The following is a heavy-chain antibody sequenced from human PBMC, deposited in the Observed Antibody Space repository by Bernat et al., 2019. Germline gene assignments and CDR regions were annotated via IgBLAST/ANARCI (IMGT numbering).Heavy chain of an antibody. CDR1: GFSFRSYS. CDR3: TRDDGRVRGVIGLDY. V-gene: IGHV3-48*01. Sequence: EVQLVESGGGLVQPGGSLRLSCAASGFSFRSYSMNWVRQAPGKGLEWISYISSSSSPIYYADSGKGRFTISRDNAKNSLYLQMNSLRGEDTAVYYCTRDDGRVRGVIGLDYWGQGALVTVSS. J-gene: IGHJ4*02. CDR2: ISSSSSPI. D-gene: IGHD3-10*01.